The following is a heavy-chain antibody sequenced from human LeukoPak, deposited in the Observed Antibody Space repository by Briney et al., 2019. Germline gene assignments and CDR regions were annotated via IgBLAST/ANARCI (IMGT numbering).Heavy chain of an antibody. J-gene: IGHJ6*02. CDR3: ARDYRHSNADYYYYGMDV. CDR1: GGSVSSGSYY. V-gene: IGHV4-61*01. CDR2: IYYSGST. Sequence: KASETLSLTCTVSGGSVSSGSYYWSWTRQPPGKGLEWIGYIYYSGSTNYNPSLKSRVTISVDTSKNQFSLKLSSVTAADTAVYYCARDYRHSNADYYYYGMDVWGQGTTVTVSS. D-gene: IGHD4-11*01.